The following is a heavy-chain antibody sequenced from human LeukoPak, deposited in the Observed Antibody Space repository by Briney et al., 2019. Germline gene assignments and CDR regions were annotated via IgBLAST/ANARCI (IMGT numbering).Heavy chain of an antibody. CDR2: ISSSTSYI. CDR1: GFTLSSYS. V-gene: IGHV3-21*01. D-gene: IGHD3-22*01. J-gene: IGHJ4*02. CDR3: ARVVVITSPPDY. Sequence: GGSLRLSCAASGFTLSSYSMNWVRQAPGKGLEWVSSISSSTSYIYYADSVKGRFTISRDNAKNSLYLQMNSLRAEDTAVYYCARVVVITSPPDYWGQGTLVTVSS.